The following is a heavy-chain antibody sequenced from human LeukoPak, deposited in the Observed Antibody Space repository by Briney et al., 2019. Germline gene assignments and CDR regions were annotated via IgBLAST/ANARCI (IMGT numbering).Heavy chain of an antibody. J-gene: IGHJ4*02. CDR3: AKYVVAASTYYFDY. CDR1: GFTFSSDA. D-gene: IGHD2-15*01. CDR2: ITSGGST. V-gene: IGHV3-23*01. Sequence: PGGSLRLSCAASGFTFSSDAMSWVRQAPGKGLEWVSTITSGGSTYYPDSVKGRITISRDNSKNTLYLQMNSLTADDMAVYYCAKYVVAASTYYFDYWGQGTLVTVSS.